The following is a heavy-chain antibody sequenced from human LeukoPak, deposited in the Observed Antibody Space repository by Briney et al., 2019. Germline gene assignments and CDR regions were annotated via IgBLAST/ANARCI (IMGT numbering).Heavy chain of an antibody. Sequence: GGSLRLSCAASGFTFSSYAMHWVRQAPGKGLENVSAISTNGGSTYYANSVKGRFTISRDNSKNTLYLQMGSLRAEDMAMYYCARGDSMTVVVKGFDSWGQGVLVTVSS. CDR1: GFTFSSYA. CDR3: ARGDSMTVVVKGFDS. D-gene: IGHD3-22*01. V-gene: IGHV3-64*01. CDR2: ISTNGGST. J-gene: IGHJ4*02.